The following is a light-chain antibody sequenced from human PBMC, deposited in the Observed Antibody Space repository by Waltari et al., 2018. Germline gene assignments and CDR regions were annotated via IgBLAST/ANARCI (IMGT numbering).Light chain of an antibody. CDR3: QAWDSRTYV. V-gene: IGLV3-1*01. Sequence: FEVTQPPSVSVSPGQXASVTXPGDKLGDKYVCWXQQKAGQSPGLVIYHDPKRPSGIPERVSGSXCVDTATLTSSGTQAVDEADYYCQAWDSRTYVFGTGXKVTXL. J-gene: IGLJ1*01. CDR1: KLGDKY. CDR2: HDP.